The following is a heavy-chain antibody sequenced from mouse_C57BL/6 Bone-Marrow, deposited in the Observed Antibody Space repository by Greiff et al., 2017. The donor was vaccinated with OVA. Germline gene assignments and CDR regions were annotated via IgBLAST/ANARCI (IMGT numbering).Heavy chain of an antibody. V-gene: IGHV1-81*01. CDR3: GGYGYDEAY. J-gene: IGHJ3*01. D-gene: IGHD2-2*01. CDR2: IYPRSGNT. Sequence: VQLQQSGAELARPGASVKLSCKASGYTFTSYGISWVKQRTGQGLEWIGEIYPRSGNTYYNEKFKGKATLTADKSSSTAYMELRSLTSEDSAVYFCGGYGYDEAYWGQGTLVTVSA. CDR1: GYTFTSYG.